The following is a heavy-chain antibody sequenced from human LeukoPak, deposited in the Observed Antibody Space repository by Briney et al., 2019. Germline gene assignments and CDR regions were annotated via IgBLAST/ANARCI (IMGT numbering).Heavy chain of an antibody. Sequence: GGSLRLSCAASGFTFSSYGMSWVRQAPGKGLEWVSAISGSGGSTYYADSVKGLFTISRDNSKNTLYLQMNSLRAEDTAVYYCAKVVDTAMVTPEYFDYWGQGTLVTVSS. CDR1: GFTFSSYG. CDR3: AKVVDTAMVTPEYFDY. CDR2: ISGSGGST. J-gene: IGHJ4*02. D-gene: IGHD5-18*01. V-gene: IGHV3-23*01.